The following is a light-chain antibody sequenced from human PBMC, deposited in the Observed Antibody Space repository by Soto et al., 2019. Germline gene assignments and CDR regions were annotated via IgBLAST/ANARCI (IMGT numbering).Light chain of an antibody. CDR3: QQYGNSPYT. CDR1: QSVSSTY. Sequence: EIVLTQSPGTLSLSPGERATLSCRASQSVSSTYLDWYQQKPGQAPRLLIYGASSRATGIPDRFSGSGSATDFTLTISRLEPEDFAVYYCQQYGNSPYTFGQGTKLEIK. V-gene: IGKV3-20*01. CDR2: GAS. J-gene: IGKJ2*01.